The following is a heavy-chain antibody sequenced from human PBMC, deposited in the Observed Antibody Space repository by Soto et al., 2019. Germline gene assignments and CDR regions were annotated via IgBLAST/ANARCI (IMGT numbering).Heavy chain of an antibody. CDR1: GFTFSSYE. D-gene: IGHD2-2*01. Sequence: GSLRLSCAASGFTFSSYEMNWVRQAPGKGLEWVSYISSSGSTIYYADSVKGRFTISRDNAKNSLYLQMNSLRAEDTAVYYCASRLVPAAILYYYYGMDVWGQGTTVTVSS. V-gene: IGHV3-48*03. J-gene: IGHJ6*02. CDR3: ASRLVPAAILYYYYGMDV. CDR2: ISSSGSTI.